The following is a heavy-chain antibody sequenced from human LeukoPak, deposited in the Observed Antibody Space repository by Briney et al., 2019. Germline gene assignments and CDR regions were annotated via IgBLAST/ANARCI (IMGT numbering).Heavy chain of an antibody. J-gene: IGHJ6*02. CDR3: ARRGVTTQYSFYAMAV. Sequence: ASVKVSCKASGYTFTSYAVHWVRQAPGQRPEWMGWIDAGSGNTGCSQEFQGRVTIARDTSASTAYMELSSLTSEDTAVYYCARRGVTTQYSFYAMAVWGQGTTVTVSS. CDR1: GYTFTSYA. CDR2: IDAGSGNT. V-gene: IGHV1-3*01. D-gene: IGHD2-21*02.